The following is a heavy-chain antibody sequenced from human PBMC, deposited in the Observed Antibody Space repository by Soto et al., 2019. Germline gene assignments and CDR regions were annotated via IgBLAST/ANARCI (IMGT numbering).Heavy chain of an antibody. CDR1: GFIFSNNG. J-gene: IGHJ4*02. D-gene: IGHD3-10*02. CDR3: AIVRVADSPLDH. CDR2: MSYDGSAK. Sequence: QVQLVESGGGVVQPGRSLRLSCEGSGFIFSNNGMHWVRQAPGKGLEWVAFMSYDGSAKFLADSVKGRFTISRENSKSTLFLHMSSLRAEDTAMYYCAIVRVADSPLDHWGQGTLVTVSS. V-gene: IGHV3-30*03.